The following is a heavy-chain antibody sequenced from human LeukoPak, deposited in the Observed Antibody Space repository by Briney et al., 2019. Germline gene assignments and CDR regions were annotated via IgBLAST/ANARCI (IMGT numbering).Heavy chain of an antibody. Sequence: GGSLRLSCAASGFTFSGFWMSWVRQAPGKGLEWASVIYSGGSTYYADSVKGRFTISRDNSKNTLYLQMNSLRAEDTAVYYCAKGVDILTGYYVYYFDYWGQGTLVTVSS. J-gene: IGHJ4*02. CDR1: GFTFSGFW. V-gene: IGHV3-23*03. D-gene: IGHD3-9*01. CDR3: AKGVDILTGYYVYYFDY. CDR2: IYSGGST.